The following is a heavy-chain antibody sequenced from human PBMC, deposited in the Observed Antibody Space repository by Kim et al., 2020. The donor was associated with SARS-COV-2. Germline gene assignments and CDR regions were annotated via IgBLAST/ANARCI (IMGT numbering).Heavy chain of an antibody. CDR2: ISGSGGST. J-gene: IGHJ4*02. V-gene: IGHV3-23*01. CDR3: AKGGIVVVIIEPHYFDY. D-gene: IGHD3-22*01. Sequence: GGSLRLSCAASGFTFSSYAMSWVRQAPGKGLEWVSAISGSGGSTYYADSVKGRFTISRDNSKNTLYLQMNSLRAEDTAVYYCAKGGIVVVIIEPHYFDYWGQGTLVTVSS. CDR1: GFTFSSYA.